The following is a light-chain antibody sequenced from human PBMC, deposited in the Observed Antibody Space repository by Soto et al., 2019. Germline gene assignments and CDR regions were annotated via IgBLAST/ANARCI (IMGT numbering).Light chain of an antibody. CDR2: EDK. CDR1: SSDVGRYDL. CDR3: CSYGGSATPII. Sequence: QSALTQPASVSGSPGQSITIPCTGTSSDVGRYDLVSWYQHHPGKAPKMIIFEDKKRPSGVSDRFSGSKSGSTASLTIAGLQADDEGDYYCCSYGGSATPIIFGGGTKVTVL. J-gene: IGLJ2*01. V-gene: IGLV2-23*01.